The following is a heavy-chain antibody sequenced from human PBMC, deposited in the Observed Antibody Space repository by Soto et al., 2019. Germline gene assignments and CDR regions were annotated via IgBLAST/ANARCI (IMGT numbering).Heavy chain of an antibody. D-gene: IGHD1-26*01. CDR1: GFTFSSYE. Sequence: GGSLRLSCAASGFTFSSYEMNWVRQAPGKGLEWVSYISSSGITTYYADSLKGRFTISRDNAKNSLYLQMDSLRVEDTAIYYCTTHEEGAPWAGGFDSWGQGTRVTVSS. CDR3: TTHEEGAPWAGGFDS. J-gene: IGHJ5*01. CDR2: ISSSGITT. V-gene: IGHV3-48*03.